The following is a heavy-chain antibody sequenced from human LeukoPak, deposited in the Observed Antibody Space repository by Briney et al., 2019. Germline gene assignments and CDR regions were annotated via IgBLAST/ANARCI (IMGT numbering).Heavy chain of an antibody. V-gene: IGHV3-66*01. J-gene: IGHJ4*02. D-gene: IGHD6-19*01. CDR1: GFTVSSNY. CDR2: IYSGGST. CDR3: ASAGSSGWYRFDY. Sequence: GGSLRLSCAASGFTVSSNYMNWVRQAPGKGLEWVSIIYSGGSTYYADSVKDRFTISRDNSKNTLYLQMNSLRADDTAVYYCASAGSSGWYRFDYWGQGTLVTVSS.